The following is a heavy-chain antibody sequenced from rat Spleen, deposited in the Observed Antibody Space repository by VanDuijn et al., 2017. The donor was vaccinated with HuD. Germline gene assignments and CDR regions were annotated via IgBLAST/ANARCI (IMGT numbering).Heavy chain of an antibody. CDR1: GFTFSDYY. D-gene: IGHD1-6*01. J-gene: IGHJ2*01. V-gene: IGHV5-20*01. CDR3: TTWDYYDNRFDY. Sequence: EVQLVESGGGLVQPGRSLKVSCAASGFTFSDYYMAWVRQAPTKGLEWVATMSYDGATTYYRGSVKGRFTISRDNDKSTLHLQMDSLRSEDTATYYCTTWDYYDNRFDYWGQGVMVTVSS. CDR2: MSYDGATT.